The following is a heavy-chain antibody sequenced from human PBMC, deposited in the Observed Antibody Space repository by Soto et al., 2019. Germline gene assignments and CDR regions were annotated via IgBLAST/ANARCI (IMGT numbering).Heavy chain of an antibody. J-gene: IGHJ3*02. V-gene: IGHV1-2*04. Sequence: ASVKVSCKASGYTFTGYYMHWVRQAPGQGLEWMGWINPNSGGTNYAQKFQGWVTMTRDTSISTAYMELSRRRSDDTAVYYCARRREYYDSSGSAFDIWGQGTTVTVSS. CDR3: ARRREYYDSSGSAFDI. CDR2: INPNSGGT. D-gene: IGHD3-22*01. CDR1: GYTFTGYY.